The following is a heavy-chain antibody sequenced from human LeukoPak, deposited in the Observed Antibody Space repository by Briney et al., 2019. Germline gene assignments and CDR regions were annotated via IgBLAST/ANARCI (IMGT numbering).Heavy chain of an antibody. CDR3: ARGYGSGNYYSINFDY. J-gene: IGHJ4*02. V-gene: IGHV1-2*02. CDR2: INPNSGGT. D-gene: IGHD3-10*01. Sequence: GASVKVSCKASGYTFTDYHMHWVRQAPGQGLEWMGWINPNSGGTNYAQKFQGRVTMTRDTSITTAYMELSRLRSDDTAVYYCARGYGSGNYYSINFDYWGQGTLVTVSS. CDR1: GYTFTDYH.